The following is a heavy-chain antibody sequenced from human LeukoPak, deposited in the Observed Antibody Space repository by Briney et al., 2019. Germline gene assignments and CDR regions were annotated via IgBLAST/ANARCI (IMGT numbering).Heavy chain of an antibody. V-gene: IGHV3-30*04. CDR2: ISYDGSNK. D-gene: IGHD3-22*01. Sequence: GGSLRLSCAASGFTFSSYAMHWVRQAPGKGLEWVAVISYDGSNKYYVDSVKGRFTISRDNSKNTLYLQMNSLRAEDTAVYYCAREGSSGYYFFDYWGQGTLVTVSS. CDR3: AREGSSGYYFFDY. CDR1: GFTFSSYA. J-gene: IGHJ4*02.